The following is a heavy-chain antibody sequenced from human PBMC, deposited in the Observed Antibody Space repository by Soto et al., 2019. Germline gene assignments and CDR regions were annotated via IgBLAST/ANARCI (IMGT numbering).Heavy chain of an antibody. D-gene: IGHD3-16*02. CDR3: ARDFKDDYVWGSYRGNDAFDI. J-gene: IGHJ3*02. V-gene: IGHV3-7*01. Sequence: GGSLRLSCAASGFTFSSYWMSWVRQAPGKGLEWVANIKQDGSEKYYVDSVKGRFTISRDNAKNSLYLQMNSLRAEDTAVYYCARDFKDDYVWGSYRGNDAFDIWGQGTRVTVSS. CDR1: GFTFSSYW. CDR2: IKQDGSEK.